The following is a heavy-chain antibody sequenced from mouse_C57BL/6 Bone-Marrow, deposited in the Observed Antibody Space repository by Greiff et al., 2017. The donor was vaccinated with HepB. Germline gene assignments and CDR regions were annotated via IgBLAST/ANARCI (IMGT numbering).Heavy chain of an antibody. Sequence: VQLQQSGAELVRPGASVTLSCKASGYTFTDYEMHWVKQTPVHGLEWIGAIDPETGGTAYNQKFKGKAILTADKSSSTAYMELRSLTCEDSAVYYCTGREAYYYGSSPYYFDYWGQGTTLTVSS. D-gene: IGHD1-1*01. CDR1: GYTFTDYE. CDR3: TGREAYYYGSSPYYFDY. J-gene: IGHJ2*01. CDR2: IDPETGGT. V-gene: IGHV1-15*01.